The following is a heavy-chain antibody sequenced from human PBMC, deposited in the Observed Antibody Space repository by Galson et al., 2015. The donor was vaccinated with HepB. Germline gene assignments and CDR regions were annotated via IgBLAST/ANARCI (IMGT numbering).Heavy chain of an antibody. CDR3: TTYYYGSGSFYLAHS. CDR1: GFIFSNTW. V-gene: IGHV3-15*04. CDR2: IASEPDGRAA. J-gene: IGHJ4*02. D-gene: IGHD3-10*01. Sequence: SLRLSCAASGFIFSNTWMSWVRQAPGEGLEWVGRIASEPDGRAADYASPVRGRSTISRDDSESRLYLQLNSLRVEDTAVYYCTTYYYGSGSFYLAHSWGRGTLVTVSS.